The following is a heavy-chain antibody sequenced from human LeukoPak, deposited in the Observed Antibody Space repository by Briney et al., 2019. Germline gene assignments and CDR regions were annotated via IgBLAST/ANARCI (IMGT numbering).Heavy chain of an antibody. V-gene: IGHV4-34*01. Sequence: KPSETLSLTCAVYGGSFSGYYWSWIRQPPGKGLEWIGEINHSGSTNYSPSLKSRVTISVDTSKNQFSLKLSSVTAADTAVYYCGGNVDTAMANWFDPWGQGTLVTVSS. J-gene: IGHJ5*02. CDR3: GGNVDTAMANWFDP. D-gene: IGHD5-18*01. CDR2: INHSGST. CDR1: GGSFSGYY.